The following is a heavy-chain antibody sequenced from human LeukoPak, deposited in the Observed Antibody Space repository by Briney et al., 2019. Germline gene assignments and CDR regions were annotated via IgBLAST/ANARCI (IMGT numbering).Heavy chain of an antibody. Sequence: SETLSLTCTVSGGSISSYYWSWIRQPAGKGLEWIGRIYTSGSTNYNPSLKSRVTMSVDTSKNQFSLKLSSVTAADTAVYYCARAERQNYYGSGFYGDWFDPWGQGTLVTVSS. J-gene: IGHJ5*02. CDR2: IYTSGST. V-gene: IGHV4-4*07. CDR1: GGSISSYY. D-gene: IGHD3-10*01. CDR3: ARAERQNYYGSGFYGDWFDP.